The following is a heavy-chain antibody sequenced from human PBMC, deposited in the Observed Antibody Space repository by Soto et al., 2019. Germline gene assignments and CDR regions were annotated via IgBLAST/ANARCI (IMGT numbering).Heavy chain of an antibody. CDR2: INHSGNT. CDR1: GGSFSGYY. CDR3: ARRTGSGWFFDS. D-gene: IGHD6-19*01. V-gene: IGHV4-34*01. Sequence: PSETLSLTCAVYGGSFSGYYWSWIRQSPGKGLEWIGEINHSGNTNQNPSLKSRVTISVDTSKNQFSLKLTSVTAADMAVYYCARRTGSGWFFDSSGQGSLVIGSS. J-gene: IGHJ4*02.